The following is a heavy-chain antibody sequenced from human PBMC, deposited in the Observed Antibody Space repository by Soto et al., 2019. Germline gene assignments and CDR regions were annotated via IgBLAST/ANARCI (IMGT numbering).Heavy chain of an antibody. J-gene: IGHJ6*02. CDR2: IIGSGTAT. V-gene: IGHV3-48*01. CDR1: GFTFSSYS. CDR3: ARDGLGYCSGGICEDYYGMDV. D-gene: IGHD2-15*01. Sequence: PGGSLRLSCAASGFTFSSYSMNWVRQAPGKGLEWVSGIIGSGTATYYADSVKGRFTISRDNSRNTLYLQMNSLRAEDTAVYYCARDGLGYCSGGICEDYYGMDVWGQGTTVTVSS.